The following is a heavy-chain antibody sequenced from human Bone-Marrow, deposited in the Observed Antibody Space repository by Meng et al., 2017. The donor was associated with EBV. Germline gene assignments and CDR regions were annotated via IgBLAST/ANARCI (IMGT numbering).Heavy chain of an antibody. CDR2: IYWDEDK. Sequence: TLKESGPTLVKPTQTLTLPCSLSGFSLSTSGLGVGWIRQPPGKAPEWLALIYWDEDKRYSPPLKSRLTITKDTSKNQVVLRMTNMDPVDTATYYCAHRRVGASFFDYWGQGTLVTVSS. V-gene: IGHV2-5*02. CDR3: AHRRVGASFFDY. J-gene: IGHJ4*02. D-gene: IGHD1-26*01. CDR1: GFSLSTSGLG.